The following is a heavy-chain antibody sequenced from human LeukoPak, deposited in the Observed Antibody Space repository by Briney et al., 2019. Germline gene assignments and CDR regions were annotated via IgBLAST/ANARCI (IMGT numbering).Heavy chain of an antibody. D-gene: IGHD5-18*01. CDR3: ARGGYSYGRVMDV. Sequence: SETLSLTCTVSGGSISSYYWSWIRQPPGKGLEWVGYIYYSGITNYNPSLKSRVTISVDTSKNQFSLKLSSVTAADTAVYYCARGGYSYGRVMDVWGKGTTVTISS. V-gene: IGHV4-59*01. CDR1: GGSISSYY. J-gene: IGHJ6*03. CDR2: IYYSGIT.